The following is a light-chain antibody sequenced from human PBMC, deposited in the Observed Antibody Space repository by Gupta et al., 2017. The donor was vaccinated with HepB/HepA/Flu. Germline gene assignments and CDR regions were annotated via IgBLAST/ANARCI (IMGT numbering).Light chain of an antibody. CDR2: WAS. Sequence: DIVMTQSPDSLAVSRGERATINCKSSQSVFYSSNNKNYLTWYQQKPGQPPKLLIYWASTREFGVPDRFSGSGSGTDFTLTISSLQAEDVAVYYCQQYYNIPPTFGQGTKVEIK. CDR3: QQYYNIPPT. CDR1: QSVFYSSNNKNY. V-gene: IGKV4-1*01. J-gene: IGKJ1*01.